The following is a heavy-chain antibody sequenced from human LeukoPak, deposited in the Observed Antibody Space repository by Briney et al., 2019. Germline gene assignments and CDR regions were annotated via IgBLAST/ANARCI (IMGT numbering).Heavy chain of an antibody. CDR3: ARSPGRTVTSFPYYDMDV. D-gene: IGHD4-17*01. V-gene: IGHV1-2*02. CDR2: INPDSGGT. J-gene: IGHJ6*03. Sequence: ASVKVSCKASRYTFTGYYMHWVRQAPGQGLEWMGWINPDSGGTNYAQKFQGRVTMTRDTSISTAYMELCRLRSDDTAVYYCARSPGRTVTSFPYYDMDVWGKGTTVTISS. CDR1: RYTFTGYY.